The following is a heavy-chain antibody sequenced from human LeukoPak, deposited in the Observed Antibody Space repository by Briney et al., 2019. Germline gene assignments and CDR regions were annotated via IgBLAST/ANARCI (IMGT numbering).Heavy chain of an antibody. V-gene: IGHV3-74*01. D-gene: IGHD5-18*01. CDR1: GFTFSNHW. Sequence: PGGSLRLSCAASGFTFSNHWMHWVRQAPGKGLMWVSRINRGGRRTDYADSVRGRFTISRDDAKNTLYLQLNSLRAEDTAVYFCARGGSDTAMAHDYWGQGTLVTVSS. CDR3: ARGGSDTAMAHDY. CDR2: INRGGRRT. J-gene: IGHJ4*02.